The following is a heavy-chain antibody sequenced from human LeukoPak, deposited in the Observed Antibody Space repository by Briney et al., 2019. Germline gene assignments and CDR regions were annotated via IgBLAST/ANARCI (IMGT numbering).Heavy chain of an antibody. CDR1: GYTFTGYY. Sequence: ASVRVSCKASGYTFTGYYMHWVRQAPGQGLEWMGWINPNSGGTNHAQKFQGRVTMTRDTSISTAYMELSRLRYDDTAVYYCARETGDLAFDIWGQGTMVTVSS. J-gene: IGHJ3*02. CDR3: ARETGDLAFDI. CDR2: INPNSGGT. D-gene: IGHD7-27*01. V-gene: IGHV1-2*02.